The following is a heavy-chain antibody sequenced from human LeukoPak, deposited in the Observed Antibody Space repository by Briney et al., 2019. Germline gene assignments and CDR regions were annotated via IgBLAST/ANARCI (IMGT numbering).Heavy chain of an antibody. CDR1: GFTFSDYY. Sequence: GGSLRLSCAASGFTFSDYYMSWVRQAPGKGLEWVSYISSGGSTIYYAHSVKGRFTISRDNAKNSLYLQMNSLRAEDTAVYYCARDIYYYDSSGYYYPGGSDYWGQGTLVTVSS. V-gene: IGHV3-11*04. CDR2: ISSGGSTI. CDR3: ARDIYYYDSSGYYYPGGSDY. J-gene: IGHJ4*02. D-gene: IGHD3-22*01.